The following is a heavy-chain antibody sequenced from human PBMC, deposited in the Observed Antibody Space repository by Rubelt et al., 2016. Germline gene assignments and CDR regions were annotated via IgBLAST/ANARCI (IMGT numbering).Heavy chain of an antibody. V-gene: IGHV3-21*01. Sequence: GGGLEWVSSITGNSGYIYYADSVKGRFTISRDNAENSLYLQMNSLRAEDTAVYYCACIVVVTAIRSRARDDYWGQGTLVTVSS. D-gene: IGHD2-21*02. CDR2: ITGNSGYI. J-gene: IGHJ4*02. CDR3: ACIVVVTAIRSRARDDY.